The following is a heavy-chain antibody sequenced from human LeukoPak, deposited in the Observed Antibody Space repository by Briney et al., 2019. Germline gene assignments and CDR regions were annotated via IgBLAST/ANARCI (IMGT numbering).Heavy chain of an antibody. CDR2: INPSGGST. CDR3: ARDNSVGDIAWWFDP. D-gene: IGHD3-10*01. J-gene: IGHJ5*02. CDR1: GYTFTNYH. Sequence: ASVKVSCKASGYTFTNYHMNWVRQAPGQGLEWMGIINPSGGSTTNAQKFQGRVTLTRDMSTSTDYMELRSLKSEDTAVYYCARDNSVGDIAWWFDPWGQGTLVTVSS. V-gene: IGHV1-46*01.